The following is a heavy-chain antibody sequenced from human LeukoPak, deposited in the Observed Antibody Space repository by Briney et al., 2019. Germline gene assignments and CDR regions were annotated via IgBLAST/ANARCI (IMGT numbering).Heavy chain of an antibody. V-gene: IGHV3-21*01. J-gene: IGHJ4*02. CDR1: GFTFSSYS. Sequence: PGGSLRLSCAASGFTFSSYSMNWVRQAPGKGLEWVSSISSSSSYIYYADSVKGRFTISRDNAKNSLYLQMNSLRAEDTAVYYCARGRGVTTKSYPFDYWGQGTLVTVSS. CDR3: ARGRGVTTKSYPFDY. D-gene: IGHD4-17*01. CDR2: ISSSSSYI.